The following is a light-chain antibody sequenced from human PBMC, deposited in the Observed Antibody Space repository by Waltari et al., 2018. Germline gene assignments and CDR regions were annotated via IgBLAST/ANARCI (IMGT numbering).Light chain of an antibody. CDR1: QSVLYSSNDKNY. CDR3: QQYYTTPRT. Sequence: DIVMTQSPDSLAVSLGERATINCKSSQSVLYSSNDKNYLAWYQQKPGQPPKLLIYWASVRESGVPDRFIGSGSETDFTLTISSLQAEDVAVYYCQQYYTTPRTFGQGTKVEIK. J-gene: IGKJ1*01. V-gene: IGKV4-1*01. CDR2: WAS.